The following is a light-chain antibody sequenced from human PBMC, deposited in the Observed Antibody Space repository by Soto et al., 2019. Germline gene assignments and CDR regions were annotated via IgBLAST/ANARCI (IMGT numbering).Light chain of an antibody. CDR1: QSISSW. CDR3: QHYNSYSEA. CDR2: KAS. J-gene: IGKJ1*01. Sequence: EIQMTQSTSSLSASVGHTVTITSRASQSISSWLAWYQQKPGKAPKLLIYKASTLKSGVPSRFSGSGSGTEFTLTISSLQPDDFATYYCQHYNSYSEAFGQRTKVDI. V-gene: IGKV1-5*03.